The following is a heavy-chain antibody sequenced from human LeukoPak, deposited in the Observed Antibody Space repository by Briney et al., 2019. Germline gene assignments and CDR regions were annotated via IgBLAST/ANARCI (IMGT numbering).Heavy chain of an antibody. CDR1: GRSFSGYY. CDR2: INHGGST. D-gene: IGHD2-2*01. CDR3: ATENIVVVPAAAYNWFDP. Sequence: SETLSLTCAVYGRSFSGYYWSWIRQPPGKGLEWIGEINHGGSTNYNPSLKSRVTISVDTSKNQFSLKLSSVTAADTAVYYCATENIVVVPAAAYNWFDPWGQGTLVTVSS. V-gene: IGHV4-34*01. J-gene: IGHJ5*02.